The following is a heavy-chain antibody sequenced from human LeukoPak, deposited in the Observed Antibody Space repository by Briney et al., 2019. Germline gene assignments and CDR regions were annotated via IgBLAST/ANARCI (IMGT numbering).Heavy chain of an antibody. CDR1: EFTFSSYA. D-gene: IGHD1-26*01. V-gene: IGHV3-23*01. CDR3: AKGSRGSYYGSYYDY. Sequence: GGSLRLSCAASEFTFSSYAMSWVRQAPGKGLEWVSAISGSGGSPYYADSVKGRFTISRDNSKNTLYLQMNSLRADDKAVYYCAKGSRGSYYGSYYDYWGQGTLVAVSS. J-gene: IGHJ4*02. CDR2: ISGSGGSP.